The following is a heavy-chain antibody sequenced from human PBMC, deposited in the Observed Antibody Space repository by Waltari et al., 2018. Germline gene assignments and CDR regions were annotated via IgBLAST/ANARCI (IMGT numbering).Heavy chain of an antibody. CDR3: QAAAGTGYGMDV. V-gene: IGHV1-69*13. J-gene: IGHJ6*02. CDR1: GGTFSSYA. D-gene: IGHD6-13*01. Sequence: QVQLGQSGDEVKKPGSSVKVSCKASGGTFSSYAISWVPQAPVQGLEWMGGIIPIFGTANYAQKFQGTVTITADVSTSTAYMELSSLRSEDTAVYYCQAAAGTGYGMDVWGQGTTVTVSS. CDR2: IIPIFGTA.